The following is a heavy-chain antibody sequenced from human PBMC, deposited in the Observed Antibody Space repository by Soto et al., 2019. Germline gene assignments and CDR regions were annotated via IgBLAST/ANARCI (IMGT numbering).Heavy chain of an antibody. CDR1: GFTFSSYA. CDR2: ISYDGSNK. CDR3: ARDRYSGSALPFDI. J-gene: IGHJ3*02. V-gene: IGHV3-30-3*01. Sequence: QLQLVESGGGVVQPGRSLRLSCAASGFTFSSYAMHGVRQAPGKGLEWVAVISYDGSNKYYADSVKGRFTISRDNSKNTLYVQMNGLRAEDTAVYYCARDRYSGSALPFDIWGQGTMVTVSS. D-gene: IGHD1-26*01.